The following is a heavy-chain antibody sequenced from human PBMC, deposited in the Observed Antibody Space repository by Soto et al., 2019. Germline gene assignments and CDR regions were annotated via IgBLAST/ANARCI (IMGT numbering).Heavy chain of an antibody. Sequence: EVQLSESGGGLVQPGGSLRLSCAASGFTFSSYGMSWVRQAPGKGLEWVSAISGSGDNTYYADSVKGRFTISRDSSNNTLFLQMNSLRADDTALYFCVKLRLELLYLDSWGLGALVIVSS. V-gene: IGHV3-23*01. D-gene: IGHD1-7*01. CDR2: ISGSGDNT. CDR1: GFTFSSYG. CDR3: VKLRLELLYLDS. J-gene: IGHJ4*02.